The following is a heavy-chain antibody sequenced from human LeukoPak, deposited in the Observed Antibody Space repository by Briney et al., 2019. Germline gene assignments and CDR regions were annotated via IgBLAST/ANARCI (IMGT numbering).Heavy chain of an antibody. Sequence: GGSLRLSCAAFGFTFSSYSMNWVRQAPGKGLEWVSSISSSSSYIYYADSVKGRFTISRDNAKNSLYLQMNSLRAEDTAVYYCAREQYSGSYLGYWGQGTLVTASS. CDR1: GFTFSSYS. CDR3: AREQYSGSYLGY. D-gene: IGHD1-26*01. J-gene: IGHJ4*02. V-gene: IGHV3-21*01. CDR2: ISSSSSYI.